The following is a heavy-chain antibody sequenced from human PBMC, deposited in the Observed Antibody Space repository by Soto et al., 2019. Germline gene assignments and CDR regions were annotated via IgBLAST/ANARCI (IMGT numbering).Heavy chain of an antibody. D-gene: IGHD6-19*01. J-gene: IGHJ6*02. V-gene: IGHV1-69*06. CDR3: ARDPVPRGWYRDYYYYGMDV. CDR2: IIPIFGTA. Sequence: GASVKVSCKASGGTFSSYAISWVRQAPGQGLEWMGGIIPIFGTANYAQKFQGRVTITADKSTSTAYMELSSLRSEDTAVYYCARDPVPRGWYRDYYYYGMDVWGQGTTVTVSS. CDR1: GGTFSSYA.